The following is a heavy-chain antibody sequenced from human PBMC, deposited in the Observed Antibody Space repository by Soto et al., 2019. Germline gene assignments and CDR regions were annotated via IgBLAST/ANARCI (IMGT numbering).Heavy chain of an antibody. CDR1: GGSISSYY. D-gene: IGHD3-22*01. J-gene: IGHJ2*01. Sequence: QVQLQESGPGLVKPSETLSLTCTVSGGSISSYYWSWIRQPPGKGLEWIGYIYYSGSTNCNPSLKSRVTISVDTSKNQFSLKLSSVTAADTAVYYCARGRTYYYDSSGYSDYWYFDLWGRGTLVTVSS. V-gene: IGHV4-59*01. CDR3: ARGRTYYYDSSGYSDYWYFDL. CDR2: IYYSGST.